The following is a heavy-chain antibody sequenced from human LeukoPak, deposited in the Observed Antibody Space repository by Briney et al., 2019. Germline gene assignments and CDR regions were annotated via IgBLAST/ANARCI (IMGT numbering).Heavy chain of an antibody. D-gene: IGHD4-17*01. J-gene: IGHJ6*03. V-gene: IGHV1-69*13. CDR2: IIPIFGTA. CDR3: AAIYCDGTGINYYYYMDV. CDR1: GGTFSSYA. Sequence: SVKVSCKASGGTFSSYAISWVRQAPGQGLEWMGGIIPIFGTANYAQKFQGRVTITADESTSTAYMELSSLRSEDTAVYYCAAIYCDGTGINYYYYMDVWGKGTTVTVSS.